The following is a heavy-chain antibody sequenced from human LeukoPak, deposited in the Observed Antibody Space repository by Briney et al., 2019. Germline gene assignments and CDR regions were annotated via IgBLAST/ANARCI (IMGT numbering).Heavy chain of an antibody. J-gene: IGHJ1*01. CDR2: ISYDGSNK. V-gene: IGHV3-30*18. Sequence: GGSLRLSCAASGFTFSSYGMHWVRQAPGKGLEWVAVISYDGSNKYYADSVKGRFTISRDNSKNTLYLQMNSLRAEDTAVYYCAKDPIAAAGTLGYFQHWGQGTLVTVSS. CDR1: GFTFSSYG. CDR3: AKDPIAAAGTLGYFQH. D-gene: IGHD6-13*01.